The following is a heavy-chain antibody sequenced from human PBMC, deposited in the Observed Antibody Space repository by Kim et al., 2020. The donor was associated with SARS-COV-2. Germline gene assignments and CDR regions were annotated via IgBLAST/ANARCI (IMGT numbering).Heavy chain of an antibody. CDR1: GYTFTSYG. Sequence: ASVKVSCKASGYTFTSYGISWVRQAPGQGLEWMGWISAYNGNTNYAQKLQGRVTMTTDTSTSTAYMELRSLRSDDTAVYYCARELTRSSINRWDIVATISYYYGMDVWGQGTTVTVSS. J-gene: IGHJ6*02. CDR2: ISAYNGNT. V-gene: IGHV1-18*04. CDR3: ARELTRSSINRWDIVATISYYYGMDV. D-gene: IGHD5-12*01.